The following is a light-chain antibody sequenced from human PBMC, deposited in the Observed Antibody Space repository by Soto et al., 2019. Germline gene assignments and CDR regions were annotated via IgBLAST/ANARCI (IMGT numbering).Light chain of an antibody. V-gene: IGLV2-14*02. J-gene: IGLJ2*01. CDR3: ATWDDSRNVV. CDR2: ETS. Sequence: QSALTQPASVSGYPGQSITISCTATSSDSGSYNRVSWYQHHPGKAPKLMIYETSKRPSGVSYRFSGSKSGNTASLAISGLLSEDEADYYCATWDDSRNVVFGGGTKLTVL. CDR1: SSDSGSYNR.